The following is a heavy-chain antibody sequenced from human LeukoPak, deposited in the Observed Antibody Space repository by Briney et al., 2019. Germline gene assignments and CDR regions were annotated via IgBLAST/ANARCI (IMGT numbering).Heavy chain of an antibody. CDR3: ARDADGGYSFAY. CDR1: GFIFSNYW. V-gene: IGHV3-7*01. CDR2: IKPDGGEK. J-gene: IGHJ4*02. Sequence: PGGSLRLSCAVSGFIFSNYWMYWVRQAPGKGLEWVANIKPDGGEKNYVDSVKGRFTISRDNAKNSLYLQMNSLRAEDTAVYYCARDADGGYSFAYWGQGTLLAVSS. D-gene: IGHD5-12*01.